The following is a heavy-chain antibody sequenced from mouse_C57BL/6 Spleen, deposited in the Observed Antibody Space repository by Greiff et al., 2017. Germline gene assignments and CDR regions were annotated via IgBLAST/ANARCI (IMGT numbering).Heavy chain of an antibody. Sequence: EVKLQESGGGLVKPGGSLKLSCAASGFTFSDYGMHWVRQAPEKGLEWVAYISSGSSTIYYADTVKGRFTISRDNAKNTLFLQMTRLRSEDTAMYYCARDYDYSFDYWGQGTTLTVSS. CDR1: GFTFSDYG. CDR2: ISSGSSTI. D-gene: IGHD2-4*01. CDR3: ARDYDYSFDY. J-gene: IGHJ2*01. V-gene: IGHV5-17*01.